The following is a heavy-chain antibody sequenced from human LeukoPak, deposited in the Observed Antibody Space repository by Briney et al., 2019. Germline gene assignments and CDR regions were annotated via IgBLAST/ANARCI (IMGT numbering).Heavy chain of an antibody. Sequence: GESLRLSCAASGFIFSAYSMNWVRQAPGKGLEWVSSIKSDSSHISYANSVRGRFTISRDNGQNSLYPQINSLRVEDTAVYYCARGVVPAAFDIWGQGTMVTVSS. D-gene: IGHD2-2*01. J-gene: IGHJ3*02. V-gene: IGHV3-21*01. CDR2: IKSDSSHI. CDR1: GFIFSAYS. CDR3: ARGVVPAAFDI.